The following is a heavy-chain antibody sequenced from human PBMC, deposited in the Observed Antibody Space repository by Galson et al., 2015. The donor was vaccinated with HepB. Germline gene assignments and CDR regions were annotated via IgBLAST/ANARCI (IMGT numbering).Heavy chain of an antibody. CDR3: ARLAGGVVVAATSYIDY. J-gene: IGHJ4*02. CDR2: IDPSDSYT. D-gene: IGHD2-15*01. CDR1: GYSFTSYW. Sequence: QSGAEVKKPGESLRISRQGSGYSFTSYWISWVRQMPGKGLEWMGRIDPSDSYTNYSPSFQGHVTISADKSISTAYLQWSSLKASDTAMYYCARLAGGVVVAATSYIDYWGQGTLVTVSS. V-gene: IGHV5-10-1*01.